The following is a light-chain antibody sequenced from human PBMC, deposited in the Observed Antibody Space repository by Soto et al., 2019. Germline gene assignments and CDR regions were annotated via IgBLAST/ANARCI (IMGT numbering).Light chain of an antibody. J-gene: IGKJ1*01. CDR3: LQDYNYPRT. CDR2: DAS. V-gene: IGKV1-33*01. Sequence: EIQMNQSPSSLSASVGDRVTITCQASQDISNYLNWYQQKPGKAPKLLIYDASNLETGVPSRFSGSGSGTDFTLTISSLQPEDFASYYCLQDYNYPRTFGQGTKVDI. CDR1: QDISNY.